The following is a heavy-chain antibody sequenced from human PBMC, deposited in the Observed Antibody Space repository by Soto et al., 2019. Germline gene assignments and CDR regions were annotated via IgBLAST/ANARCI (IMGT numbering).Heavy chain of an antibody. J-gene: IGHJ3*02. CDR1: GFTFSSYS. CDR2: ISSSSSYI. V-gene: IGHV3-21*01. Sequence: GGSLRLSCAASGFTFSSYSMNWVRQAPGKGLEWVSSISSSSSYIYYADSVKGRFTISRDNAKNSLYLQMNSLRAEDTAVYYCARIFMTTVTTYAFDIWGQGTMVTVSS. D-gene: IGHD4-17*01. CDR3: ARIFMTTVTTYAFDI.